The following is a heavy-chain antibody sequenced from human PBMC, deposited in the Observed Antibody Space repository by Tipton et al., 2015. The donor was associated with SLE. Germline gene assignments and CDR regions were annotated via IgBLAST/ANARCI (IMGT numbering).Heavy chain of an antibody. CDR1: GDSISGTSYY. Sequence: TLSLTCTVSGDSISGTSYYWGWIRQPPGKGLEWVGNIHYGGSSYYNPSLQSRVTMSVDTSKDQFSLKLTSVTAADTAVYFCTRVFILNPPYFDYWGQGIMVTVSS. CDR2: IHYGGSS. J-gene: IGHJ4*02. D-gene: IGHD2-21*01. V-gene: IGHV4-39*07. CDR3: TRVFILNPPYFDY.